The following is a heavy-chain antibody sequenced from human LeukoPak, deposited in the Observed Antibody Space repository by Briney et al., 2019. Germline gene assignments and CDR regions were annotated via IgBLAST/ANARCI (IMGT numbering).Heavy chain of an antibody. CDR2: INNSGST. J-gene: IGHJ4*02. D-gene: IGHD3-22*01. CDR3: ARAQHGSSGYYYVDY. Sequence: SETLSLTCAVYGGSFSGYYWSWIRQPPGKGLEWIGEINNSGSTNYNPSLKSRVTISVDTSKNQFSLKLSSVTAADKAVYYCARAQHGSSGYYYVDYWGQGTLVTVSS. V-gene: IGHV4-34*01. CDR1: GGSFSGYY.